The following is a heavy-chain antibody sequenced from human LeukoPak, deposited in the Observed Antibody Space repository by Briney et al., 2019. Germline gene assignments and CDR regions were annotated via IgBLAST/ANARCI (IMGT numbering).Heavy chain of an antibody. J-gene: IGHJ4*02. CDR1: GFTFSSYS. CDR2: ISSSNSYI. Sequence: GGSLRLSCAASGFTFSSYSMHWVRQAPGKGLEWVSSISSSNSYIYYADPVKGRLPISRDNAKNSLYLQMNSLRAEHTAVYYCAKDLGWENPFDYWGQGTLVTVSS. D-gene: IGHD1-26*01. V-gene: IGHV3-21*04. CDR3: AKDLGWENPFDY.